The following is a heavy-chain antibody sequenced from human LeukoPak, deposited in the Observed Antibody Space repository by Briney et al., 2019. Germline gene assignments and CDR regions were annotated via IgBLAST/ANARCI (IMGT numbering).Heavy chain of an antibody. J-gene: IGHJ3*01. CDR3: AKVEPPVIERPRGEAFDV. CDR2: TSPYEDYP. D-gene: IGHD1-14*01. V-gene: IGHV1-18*01. CDR1: GYRFTNFG. Sequence: ASVKVSCKASGYRFTNFGITWVRQAPGQAREWMGWTSPYEDYPRYAQKFQDRVTMTTETSTNTAYMEWRSLTSDDTAVYYCAKVEPPVIERPRGEAFDVWGQGTLVIVSS.